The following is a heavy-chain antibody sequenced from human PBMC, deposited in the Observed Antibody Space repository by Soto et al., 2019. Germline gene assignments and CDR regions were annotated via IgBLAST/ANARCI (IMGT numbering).Heavy chain of an antibody. CDR2: IKSKTDGGTT. V-gene: IGHV3-15*07. J-gene: IGHJ4*01. Sequence: GGSLRLSCAASGFTFSNAWINWVRQAPGKGLEWVGRIKSKTDGGTTDYAEPVKGRFAISRDDSNNMVYLQMNSLKIEDTAVYYFTTDSYSTIIIVRFDYWGHGTLVTVS. CDR3: TTDSYSTIIIVRFDY. D-gene: IGHD3-22*01. CDR1: GFTFSNAW.